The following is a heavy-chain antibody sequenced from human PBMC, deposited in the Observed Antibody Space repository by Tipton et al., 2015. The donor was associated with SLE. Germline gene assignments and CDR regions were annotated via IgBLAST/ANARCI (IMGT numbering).Heavy chain of an antibody. J-gene: IGHJ2*01. Sequence: RSLRLSCAASGFTFDDYAMHWVRHAPGKGLEWVSSISWNSGSIVYADSVKGRFTISRDNAKNSLYLQMNSLRAEDTALYYCAKEVYGGNLYYYFDLWGRGTLVTVSS. V-gene: IGHV3-9*01. CDR3: AKEVYGGNLYYYFDL. D-gene: IGHD4-23*01. CDR1: GFTFDDYA. CDR2: ISWNSGSI.